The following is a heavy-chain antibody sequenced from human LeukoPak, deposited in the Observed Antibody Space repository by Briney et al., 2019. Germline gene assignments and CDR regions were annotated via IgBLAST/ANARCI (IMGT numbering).Heavy chain of an antibody. CDR3: ARDLVPAAPYYYYYGMDV. V-gene: IGHV3-30*04. CDR2: ISYDGSNK. Sequence: GGSLRLSCAASGFTFSSYAMHWVRQAPGKGLEWVAVISYDGSNKYYADSVKGRFTISRDNAKNSLYLQMNSLRDEDTAVYYCARDLVPAAPYYYYYGMDVWGQGTTVTVSS. J-gene: IGHJ6*02. CDR1: GFTFSSYA. D-gene: IGHD2-2*01.